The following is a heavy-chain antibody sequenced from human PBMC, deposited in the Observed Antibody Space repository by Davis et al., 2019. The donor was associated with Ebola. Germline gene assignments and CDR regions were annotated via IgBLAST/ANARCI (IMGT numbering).Heavy chain of an antibody. CDR2: IDPSDSYT. D-gene: IGHD1-14*01. CDR1: GYSFTSYR. J-gene: IGHJ6*02. Sequence: GESLKISCKGSGYSFTSYRISWVRQMPGKGLEWMGRIDPSDSYTNYSPSFQGHVTISADKSISTAYLQWSSLKASDTAMYYCAGHRYYYYGMDVWGQGTTVTVSS. V-gene: IGHV5-10-1*01. CDR3: AGHRYYYYGMDV.